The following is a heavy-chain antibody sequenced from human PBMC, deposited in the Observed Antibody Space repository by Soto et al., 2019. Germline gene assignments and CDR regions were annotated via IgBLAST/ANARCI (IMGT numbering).Heavy chain of an antibody. D-gene: IGHD3-3*01. V-gene: IGHV4-59*08. Sequence: SETLSLTCTVSGGSISSYYWSWIRQPPGKGLEWIGYIYYSGSTNYNPSLKSRVTISVDTSKNQFSLKLSSVTAADTAVYYCARHDVAPSGITIFGVVNTPYYYYYMDVWGKGTTVTVSS. CDR1: GGSISSYY. J-gene: IGHJ6*03. CDR3: ARHDVAPSGITIFGVVNTPYYYYYMDV. CDR2: IYYSGST.